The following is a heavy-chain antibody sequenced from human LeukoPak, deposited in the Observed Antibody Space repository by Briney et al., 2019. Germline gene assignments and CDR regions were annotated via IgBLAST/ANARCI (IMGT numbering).Heavy chain of an antibody. V-gene: IGHV4-30-4*08. D-gene: IGHD1-1*01. CDR1: GGSISSGDCY. CDR3: ARVNWNDAFDI. J-gene: IGHJ3*02. CDR2: IYYSGST. Sequence: SETLSLTCTVSGGSISSGDCYWSWIRQPPGKGLEWIGYIYYSGSTYYNPSLKSRVTISVDTSKNQFSLKLSSVTAAATAVYYCARVNWNDAFDIWGQGTMVTVSS.